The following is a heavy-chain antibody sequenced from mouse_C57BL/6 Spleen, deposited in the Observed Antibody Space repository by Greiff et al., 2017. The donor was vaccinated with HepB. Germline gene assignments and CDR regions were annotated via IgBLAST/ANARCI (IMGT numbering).Heavy chain of an antibody. CDR2: IDPENGDT. CDR1: GFNIKDDY. V-gene: IGHV14-4*01. Sequence: VQLKQSGAELVRPGASVKLSCTASGFNIKDDYMHWVKQRPEQGLEWIGGIDPENGDTEYASKFQGKATITADTSANTAYLQLSSLTAEDTAVYYCTTDYYGSSLAYWGQGTLVTVSA. D-gene: IGHD1-1*01. J-gene: IGHJ3*01. CDR3: TTDYYGSSLAY.